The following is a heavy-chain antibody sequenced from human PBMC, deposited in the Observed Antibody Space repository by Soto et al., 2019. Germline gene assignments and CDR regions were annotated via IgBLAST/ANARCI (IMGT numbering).Heavy chain of an antibody. D-gene: IGHD5-18*01. Sequence: PSETLSLTCAVYGGSFSGYYWSWIRQPPGKGLECIGEINHSGSTNYNPSLKSRVTISVDTSKNQFSLKLSSVTAADTAVYYCARSRLIYTGYSYAPEYYFDYWGQGTLVTVSS. CDR1: GGSFSGYY. CDR2: INHSGST. V-gene: IGHV4-34*01. J-gene: IGHJ4*02. CDR3: ARSRLIYTGYSYAPEYYFDY.